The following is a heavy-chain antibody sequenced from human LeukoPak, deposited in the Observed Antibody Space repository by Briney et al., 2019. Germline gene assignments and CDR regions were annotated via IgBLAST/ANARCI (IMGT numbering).Heavy chain of an antibody. V-gene: IGHV3-23*01. Sequence: GGSLRLSCEASGFSFSIYGMSWVRQAPGKGLEWVSGISGSGGNRYYAEALTGRFTVSGGDSKSTVYCPLNALMAGYVAHSDGGGNTYSAEALTGRFTVSRDNSKNTLYLQMNSLRAEDTALYYCAKGGLRGGTYNDDFWGQGTLVTVSS. D-gene: IGHD4-23*01. CDR2: ISGSGGNR. CDR1: GFSFSIYG. CDR3: GGNTYSAEALTGRFTVSRDNSKNTLYLQMNSLRAEDTALYYCAKGGLRGGTYNDDF. J-gene: IGHJ4*02.